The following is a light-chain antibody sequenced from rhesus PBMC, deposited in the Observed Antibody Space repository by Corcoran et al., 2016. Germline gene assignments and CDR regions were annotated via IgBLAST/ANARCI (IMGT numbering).Light chain of an antibody. V-gene: IGKV1-25*01. J-gene: IGKJ2*01. CDR3: QHYYSIPYS. CDR1: KGITND. CDR2: EAS. Sequence: DIQMTQSPSSLSASVGDRVTITCRASKGITNDLAWYQQKPGGIPKLLIYEASSLQSGIPSRFSGSGAGTDFTLTISSLQSEDLATYYCQHYYSIPYSFGQVTKVEIK.